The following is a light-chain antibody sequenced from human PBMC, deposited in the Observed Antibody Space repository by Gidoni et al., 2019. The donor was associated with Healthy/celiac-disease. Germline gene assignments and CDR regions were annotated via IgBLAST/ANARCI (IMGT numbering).Light chain of an antibody. CDR1: QSLLHSNGYNN. V-gene: IGKV2-28*01. CDR3: MRALQTPYT. J-gene: IGKJ2*01. CDR2: LGS. Sequence: DILMTQSPSFLPVTPGEPASISCRSSQSLLHSNGYNNLDRYLQKPGQSPQLLIYLGSNRDSGVHDRLSGRGSGTDFTLKISRVEAENVGVYYCMRALQTPYTFGQGTKLEIK.